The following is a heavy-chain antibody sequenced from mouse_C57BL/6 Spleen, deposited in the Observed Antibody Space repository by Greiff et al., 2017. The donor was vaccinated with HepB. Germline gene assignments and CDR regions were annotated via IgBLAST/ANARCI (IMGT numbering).Heavy chain of an antibody. CDR1: GYTFTSYW. Sequence: VQLQQPGAELVKPGASVKMSCKASGYTFTSYWITWVKQRPGQGLEWIGDIYPGSGSTNYNEKFKSKATLTVDTSSSTAYMQLSSLTSEDSAVYYCARCYDYGPHFDYWGQGTTLTVSS. V-gene: IGHV1-55*01. CDR2: IYPGSGST. CDR3: ARCYDYGPHFDY. J-gene: IGHJ2*01. D-gene: IGHD2-4*01.